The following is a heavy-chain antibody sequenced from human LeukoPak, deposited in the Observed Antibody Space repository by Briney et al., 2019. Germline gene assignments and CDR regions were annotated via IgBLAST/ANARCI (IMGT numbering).Heavy chain of an antibody. V-gene: IGHV3-9*01. J-gene: IGHJ6*02. CDR3: AKVVRNHYYYYGMDV. CDR2: ISWSSGTI. D-gene: IGHD2-15*01. CDR1: GFTFDDYA. Sequence: GRSLRLSCAASGFTFDDYAMHWVRQAPGKGLEWVSGISWSSGTIGYADSVKGRFTISRDNAKSSLYLQMNSLRAEDTALYYCAKVVRNHYYYYGMDVWGQGTTVTVSS.